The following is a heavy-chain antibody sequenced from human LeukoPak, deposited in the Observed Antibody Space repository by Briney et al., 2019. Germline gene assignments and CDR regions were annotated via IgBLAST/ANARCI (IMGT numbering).Heavy chain of an antibody. J-gene: IGHJ3*02. CDR3: ARGRNYYDSSDYYEGDGFDI. Sequence: ASVKVSCKASGYSFTSHYMHWVRQAPGQGLEWMGIINPSGYSTIYAQKFQGRVSMTRDMSTSTVYMELSSLRSEDTAVYYCARGRNYYDSSDYYEGDGFDIWGQGTMVTVSS. CDR1: GYSFTSHY. CDR2: INPSGYST. D-gene: IGHD3-22*01. V-gene: IGHV1-46*01.